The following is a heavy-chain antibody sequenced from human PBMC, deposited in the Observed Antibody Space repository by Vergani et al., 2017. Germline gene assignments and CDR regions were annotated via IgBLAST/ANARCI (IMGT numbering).Heavy chain of an antibody. V-gene: IGHV3-21*01. CDR1: GFTFSSYS. CDR3: ARVPHDYDFWSGSTNYFDY. CDR2: ISSSSSYI. Sequence: EVQLVESGGGLVKPGGSLRLSCAASGFTFSSYSMNWVRQAPGKGLEWVSSISSSSSYIYYADSVKGRFTISRDNAKNSLYLQMNSLRAEDTAVYYCARVPHDYDFWSGSTNYFDYWGQGTLVTVSS. D-gene: IGHD3-3*01. J-gene: IGHJ4*02.